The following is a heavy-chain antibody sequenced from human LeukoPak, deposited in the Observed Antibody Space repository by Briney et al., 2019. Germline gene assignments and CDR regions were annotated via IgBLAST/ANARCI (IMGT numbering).Heavy chain of an antibody. CDR2: ISPYYSAT. Sequence: GESLKISCRASAYSFTTCCIGRESQMLGKNLERMEIISPYYSATRCSPCFQGQVTISAEKSISTDYLQWSSLKASDTAMYYWASPGSGSSNAFDIWGQGTMVTVSS. J-gene: IGHJ3*02. CDR3: ASPGSGSSNAFDI. CDR1: AYSFTTCC. D-gene: IGHD3-10*01. V-gene: IGHV5-51*01.